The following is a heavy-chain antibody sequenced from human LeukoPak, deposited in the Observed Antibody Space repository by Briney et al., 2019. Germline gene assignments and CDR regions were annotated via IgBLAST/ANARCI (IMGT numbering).Heavy chain of an antibody. CDR3: ARGGDYYDSRNDY. Sequence: PGGSLTLSCAASGFTFSSYAMSWVRRAPGKGLEWVSAISGSGGSTYYADSVKGRFTISRDNSKNTLYLQMNSLRAEDTAVYYCARGGDYYDSRNDYWGQGTLVTVSS. D-gene: IGHD3-22*01. V-gene: IGHV3-23*01. J-gene: IGHJ4*02. CDR2: ISGSGGST. CDR1: GFTFSSYA.